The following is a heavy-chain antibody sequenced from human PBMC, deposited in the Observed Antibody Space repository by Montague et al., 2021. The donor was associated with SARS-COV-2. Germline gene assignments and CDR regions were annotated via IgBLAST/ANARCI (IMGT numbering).Heavy chain of an antibody. D-gene: IGHD2-21*01. Sequence: SETLSLTCSVSGGSISSSYWSWIRQTPGKGLEWIGYIYHYGSAKYNPSLKSRVTISVDTSKNQFSLKLSSVTAVDTAVYYCARHASWDWYYFDYWGQGTLVTVSS. CDR3: ARHASWDWYYFDY. J-gene: IGHJ4*02. V-gene: IGHV4-59*08. CDR2: IYHYGSA. CDR1: GGSISSSY.